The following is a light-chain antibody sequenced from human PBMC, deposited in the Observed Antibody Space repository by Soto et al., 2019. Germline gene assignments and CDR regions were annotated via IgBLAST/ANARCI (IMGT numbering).Light chain of an antibody. V-gene: IGLV3-21*02. CDR3: QVWDISSAQYL. Sequence: PSGAVVPGETARITNRGNNIESKSVHWYQQRPGQAPVLVLYDDGNRPSGIPERLSGSNSGSTATLTISSVEASDEADCFCQVWDISSAQYLFRPGTKVTV. CDR2: DDG. CDR1: NIESKS. J-gene: IGLJ1*01.